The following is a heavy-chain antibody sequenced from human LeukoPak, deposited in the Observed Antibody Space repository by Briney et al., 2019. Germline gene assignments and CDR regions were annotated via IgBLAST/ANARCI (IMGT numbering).Heavy chain of an antibody. CDR3: VKEEAGTFPGAY. V-gene: IGHV3-30*02. CDR2: IRNDGSIQ. CDR1: GFNFNRFG. D-gene: IGHD1/OR15-1a*01. Sequence: GGPLRLSCAASGFNFNRFGMHWVREAPGKGLEGVAHIRNDGSIQAYAASVKGRFTISRDNFKNRLYVQMNRLRDEDADLYYCVKEEAGTFPGAYWGQGTLVTVS. J-gene: IGHJ4*02.